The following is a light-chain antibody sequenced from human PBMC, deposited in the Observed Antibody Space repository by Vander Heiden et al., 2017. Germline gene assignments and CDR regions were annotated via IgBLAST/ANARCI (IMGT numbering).Light chain of an antibody. V-gene: IGLV1-47*01. J-gene: IGLJ2*01. CDR1: TSNIGGNF. CDR2: KNN. Sequence: QSVLTPPPSSSGTPGQRVTFSCSATTSNIGGNFVYWYQQLPAAPSKVLVFKNNQRPSGVPDRFSGSTSGAYAALVISGLRSEDEADYYCATWDESLSAVVFGGGTKLTVL. CDR3: ATWDESLSAVV.